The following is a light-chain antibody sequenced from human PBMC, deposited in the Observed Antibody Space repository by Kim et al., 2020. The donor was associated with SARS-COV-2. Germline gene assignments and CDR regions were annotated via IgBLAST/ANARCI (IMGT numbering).Light chain of an antibody. Sequence: LSPGEGPTLFCRASQSLGGQLGWYQQKPGQAPRLLIFDTSNRAAGIPARFSGSGSETDFALTINSLEPEDFAVYFCQQRADWPLTFGGGTKVDIK. J-gene: IGKJ4*01. CDR1: QSLGGQ. V-gene: IGKV3-11*01. CDR3: QQRADWPLT. CDR2: DTS.